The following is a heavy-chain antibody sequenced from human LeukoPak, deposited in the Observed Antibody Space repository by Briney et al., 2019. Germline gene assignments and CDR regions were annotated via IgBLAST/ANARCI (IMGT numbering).Heavy chain of an antibody. D-gene: IGHD3-22*01. J-gene: IGHJ4*02. CDR3: ARELNYYDSSGYFDY. Sequence: GASVKVSCKASGYTFTAYYMHWVRQAPGQGLEWMGWINPNTGAANYAQMFQGRVTMTWDMSVNTAYMELGRLTSDDTAVYYCARELNYYDSSGYFDYWGQGTLVTVSS. V-gene: IGHV1-2*02. CDR1: GYTFTAYY. CDR2: INPNTGAA.